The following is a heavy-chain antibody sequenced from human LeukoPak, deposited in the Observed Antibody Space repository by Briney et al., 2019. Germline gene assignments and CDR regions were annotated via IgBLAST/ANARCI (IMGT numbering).Heavy chain of an antibody. D-gene: IGHD2-8*02. CDR2: MNPNSGNT. V-gene: IGHV1-8*02. J-gene: IGHJ4*02. CDR1: GDTFITYT. CDR3: ATEHYGTGDFDY. Sequence: ASVKVSCKASGDTFITYTFSWVRQAPGQGLEWMGWMNPNSGNTGYAQKFQGRVTMTRNTSISTAYMELSSLRSEDTAVYYCATEHYGTGDFDYWGQGTLVTVSS.